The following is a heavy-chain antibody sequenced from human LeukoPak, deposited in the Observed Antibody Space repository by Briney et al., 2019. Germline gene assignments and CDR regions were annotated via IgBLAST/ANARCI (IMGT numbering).Heavy chain of an antibody. D-gene: IGHD5-12*01. V-gene: IGHV3-30*18. J-gene: IGHJ4*02. CDR2: ISYDGSNK. CDR3: AKCGLDSGYDLDY. CDR1: GFTFSSYG. Sequence: GGSLRLFWAASGFTFSSYGMHWVRQAPGKGLEWGAVISYDGSNKYYADSVKGRFTISRDNSKNTLYLQMNSLRAEDTAVYYCAKCGLDSGYDLDYWGQGTLVTVSS.